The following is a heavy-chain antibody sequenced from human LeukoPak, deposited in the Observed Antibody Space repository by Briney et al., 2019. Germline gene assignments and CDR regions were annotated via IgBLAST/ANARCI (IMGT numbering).Heavy chain of an antibody. D-gene: IGHD6-13*01. Sequence: SETLSLTCTVSGGDISSSSYYWGWIRQPPGKGLEWIGSIYYSGSTYYNPSLKSRVTISVDTSKNQFSLKLSSVTAADTAVYYCARLSKQQLVQYWFDPWGQGTLVTVSS. J-gene: IGHJ5*02. V-gene: IGHV4-39*01. CDR3: ARLSKQQLVQYWFDP. CDR2: IYYSGST. CDR1: GGDISSSSYY.